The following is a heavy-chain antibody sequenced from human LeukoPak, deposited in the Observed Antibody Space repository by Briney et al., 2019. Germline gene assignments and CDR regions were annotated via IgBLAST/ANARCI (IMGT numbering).Heavy chain of an antibody. D-gene: IGHD4-23*01. CDR2: TVAGYSET. CDR1: GFTISGHA. J-gene: IGHJ4*02. V-gene: IGHV3-23*01. Sequence: RGSLRLSCVASGFTISGHAMSWVRQAPAKGLEWVSITVAGYSETHYADSVRGRFTISRDDSSNTLSLEMNSLRADDTGTYYCVKDFCRGGNCPFPFFDSWGQGTVVTVSS. CDR3: VKDFCRGGNCPFPFFDS.